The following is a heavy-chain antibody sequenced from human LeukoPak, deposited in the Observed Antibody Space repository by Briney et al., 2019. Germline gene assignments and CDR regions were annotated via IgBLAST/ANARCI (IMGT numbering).Heavy chain of an antibody. CDR3: AREASRLNWFDP. CDR1: GFTVSSNY. V-gene: IGHV3-66*01. CDR2: IYSGGST. Sequence: GGSLRLSCAASGFTVSSNYMSWVRQAPGKGLEWVSVIYSGGSTYCADSVKGRFTISRDNSKNTLYLQMNSLRAVDTAVYYCAREASRLNWFDPWGQGTLVTVSS. J-gene: IGHJ5*02. D-gene: IGHD6-25*01.